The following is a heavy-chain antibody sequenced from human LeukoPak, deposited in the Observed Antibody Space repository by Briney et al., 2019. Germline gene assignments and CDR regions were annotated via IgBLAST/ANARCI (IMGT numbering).Heavy chain of an antibody. D-gene: IGHD1-26*01. Sequence: GGSLRLSCAASGFTFSSYAMHWVRQAPGKGLEWVAVISYDGSNKYYADSVKGRFTISRDNSKNTLYLQMNSLRAEDTAVYYCASVSGSYASDYWGQGTLVTVSS. CDR3: ASVSGSYASDY. CDR1: GFTFSSYA. V-gene: IGHV3-30*04. J-gene: IGHJ4*02. CDR2: ISYDGSNK.